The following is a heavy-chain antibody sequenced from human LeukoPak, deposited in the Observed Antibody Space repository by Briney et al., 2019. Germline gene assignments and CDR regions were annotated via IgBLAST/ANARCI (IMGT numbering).Heavy chain of an antibody. J-gene: IGHJ4*02. Sequence: AASVKVSCKASGGTFSSYAISWVRQAPGQGLEWMGGIIPIFGTANYAQKFQGRVTITTDESTSTAYMELSSLRSEDTAVYYCARDPPRRGSYTGGFWGQGTLVTVSS. D-gene: IGHD1-26*01. V-gene: IGHV1-69*05. CDR1: GGTFSSYA. CDR3: ARDPPRRGSYTGGF. CDR2: IIPIFGTA.